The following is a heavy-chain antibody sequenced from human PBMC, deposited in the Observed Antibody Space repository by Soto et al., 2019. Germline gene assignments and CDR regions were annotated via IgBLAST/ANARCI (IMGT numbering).Heavy chain of an antibody. J-gene: IGHJ6*02. Sequence: EVQLLESGGGLVQPGGSLRLSCAASGFTFSSYAMSWVRQAPGKGLEWVSAISGSGGSTYYADSVKGRFTISRDNSKNTLYLQMNSRRDEDTAVYYCAKSPRLETAMVRDVTMYYYYYGMDVWGQGTTVTVSS. CDR1: GFTFSSYA. CDR3: AKSPRLETAMVRDVTMYYYYYGMDV. D-gene: IGHD5-18*01. V-gene: IGHV3-23*01. CDR2: ISGSGGST.